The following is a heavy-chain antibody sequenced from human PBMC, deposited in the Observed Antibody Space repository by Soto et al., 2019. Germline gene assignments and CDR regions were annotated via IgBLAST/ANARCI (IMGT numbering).Heavy chain of an antibody. D-gene: IGHD3-22*01. CDR1: GFTFRSYG. CDR3: AKTFGDSYGYFVNWLDP. Sequence: GSLRLSCAASGFTFRSYGMHWVRQAPGKGLEWVAVISYDGSNKYYADSVKSRFTISRDNSKNTLYLEMNSLRAEDTAVYYCAKTFGDSYGYFVNWLDPWGQGALVTASS. CDR2: ISYDGSNK. J-gene: IGHJ5*02. V-gene: IGHV3-30*18.